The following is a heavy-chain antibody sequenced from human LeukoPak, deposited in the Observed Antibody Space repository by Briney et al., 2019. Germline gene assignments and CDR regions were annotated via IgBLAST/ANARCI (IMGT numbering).Heavy chain of an antibody. V-gene: IGHV4-38-2*02. CDR2: IYHSGST. CDR3: ARALDYYDSSGYAYYYGMDV. Sequence: PSETLSLTCIVSGYSISSGYYWGWIRQPPGKGLEWIGSIYHSGSTYYNPSLKSRVTMSVDTSKNQFSLKLNSVTAADTAVYYCARALDYYDSSGYAYYYGMDVWGQGTTVTVSS. D-gene: IGHD3-22*01. J-gene: IGHJ6*02. CDR1: GYSISSGYY.